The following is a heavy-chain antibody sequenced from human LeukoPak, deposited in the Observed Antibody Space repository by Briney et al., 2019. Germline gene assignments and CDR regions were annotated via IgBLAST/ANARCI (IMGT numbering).Heavy chain of an antibody. J-gene: IGHJ3*02. CDR1: GGSISSYY. Sequence: SETLSLTCTVSGGSISSYYWSWIRQPPGKGLEWIGYIYYSGSTNYNPSLKSRVTISVDTSKNQFSLKLSSVTAADTAVYYCARVRSGSYEDAFDIWGQGTMVTVSS. V-gene: IGHV4-59*08. CDR2: IYYSGST. CDR3: ARVRSGSYEDAFDI. D-gene: IGHD1-26*01.